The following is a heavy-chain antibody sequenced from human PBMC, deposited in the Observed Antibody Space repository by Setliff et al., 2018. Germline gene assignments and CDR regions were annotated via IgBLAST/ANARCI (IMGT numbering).Heavy chain of an antibody. Sequence: SETLSLTCIVSGGSISSSSYYWTWIRQPAGKGLEWIGHFHTGGSTNYNRSLRSRVSISEDTSKNQFSLKLSSVTAADTATYYCARAGPTVTFFRVLVISWWDPWGQGSLVTVSS. CDR2: FHTGGST. V-gene: IGHV4-61*09. J-gene: IGHJ5*02. CDR1: GGSISSSSYY. D-gene: IGHD3-3*01. CDR3: ARAGPTVTFFRVLVISWWDP.